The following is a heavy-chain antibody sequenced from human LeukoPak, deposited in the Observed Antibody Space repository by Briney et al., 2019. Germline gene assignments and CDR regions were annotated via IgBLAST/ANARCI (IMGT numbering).Heavy chain of an antibody. CDR1: GFTFSNYW. J-gene: IGHJ4*02. Sequence: GGSLRLSCAASGFTFSNYWIHWVRQAPGKGLVWVSRIDNAGSITTYADSVKGRFTISRDNAENTLYLQINSLRVEDTAVYYCVRSAFHAGSGNYYDYWGQGTLVTVSS. CDR3: VRSAFHAGSGNYYDY. D-gene: IGHD3-22*01. V-gene: IGHV3-74*03. CDR2: IDNAGSIT.